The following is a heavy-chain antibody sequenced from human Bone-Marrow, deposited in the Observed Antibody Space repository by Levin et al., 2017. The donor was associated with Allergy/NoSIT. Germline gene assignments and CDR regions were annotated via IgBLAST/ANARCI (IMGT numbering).Heavy chain of an antibody. V-gene: IGHV3-23*01. CDR1: GFTFSSYA. Sequence: TGGSLRLSCAASGFTFSSYAMSWVRQAPGKGLEWVSAISGSGGSTYYADSVKGRFTISRDNSKNTLYLQMNSLRAEDTAVYYCAKREMATGGTPRAPNWFDPWGQGTLVTVSS. D-gene: IGHD5-24*01. J-gene: IGHJ5*02. CDR2: ISGSGGST. CDR3: AKREMATGGTPRAPNWFDP.